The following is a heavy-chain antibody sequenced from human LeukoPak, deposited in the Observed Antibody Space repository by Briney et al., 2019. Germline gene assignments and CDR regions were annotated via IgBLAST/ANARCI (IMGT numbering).Heavy chain of an antibody. V-gene: IGHV4-59*08. CDR1: RDSIRSYY. D-gene: IGHD3-3*01. CDR3: ARQTYDGYFDY. CDR2: IYNSGST. J-gene: IGHJ4*02. Sequence: SETLSLTCIVSRDSIRSYYWSWIRQPPAKGLEWIGNIYNSGSTKYNPSLKTRVTISLDTSNNQFSLKLNSVTAADTAVYYCARQTYDGYFDYWGQRTLVTVSS.